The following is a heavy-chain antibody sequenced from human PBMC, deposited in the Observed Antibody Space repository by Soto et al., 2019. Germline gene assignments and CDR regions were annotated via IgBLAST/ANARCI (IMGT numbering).Heavy chain of an antibody. V-gene: IGHV1-2*02. CDR1: GYTFTGYY. Sequence: ASVKVSCKASGYTFTGYYVHWVRQAPGQGLEWMGWINPNSGDTYLAQRFQGRVTMNRDTSIGTAYMELRGLTFEDTAVYYCATGDQLSAEVTGISFSFWGQGTLVTVSS. CDR2: INPNSGDT. J-gene: IGHJ4*02. D-gene: IGHD2-21*02. CDR3: ATGDQLSAEVTGISFSF.